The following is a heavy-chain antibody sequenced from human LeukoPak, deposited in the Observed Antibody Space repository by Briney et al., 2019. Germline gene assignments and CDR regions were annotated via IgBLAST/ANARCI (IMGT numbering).Heavy chain of an antibody. CDR3: ARGLWFGDLTHPMYYFDY. D-gene: IGHD3-10*01. V-gene: IGHV4-34*01. CDR1: GEPFNGYY. J-gene: IGHJ4*02. CDR2: INHSGST. Sequence: SETLSLTCAVYGEPFNGYYWNWIRQSPGKGLEWIGEINHSGSTNYNPSLKSRVTISVDTSKNQFSLKLSSVTAADTAVYYCARGLWFGDLTHPMYYFDYWGQGTLVTVSS.